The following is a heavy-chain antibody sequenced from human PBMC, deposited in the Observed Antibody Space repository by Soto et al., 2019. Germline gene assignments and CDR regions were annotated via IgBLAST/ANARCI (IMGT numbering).Heavy chain of an antibody. CDR3: ARPSGYCSSTSCPYYYYYSMDV. D-gene: IGHD2-2*01. V-gene: IGHV1-18*01. CDR2: ISAYNGNT. Sequence: QVQLVQSGAEVKKPGASVKVSCKASGYTFTSYGISWVRQAPGQGLEWMGWISAYNGNTNYAQKLQGRVTMTTDTSTSTAYMELRSLRSDDTAVYYCARPSGYCSSTSCPYYYYYSMDVWGQGTTVTVSS. J-gene: IGHJ6*02. CDR1: GYTFTSYG.